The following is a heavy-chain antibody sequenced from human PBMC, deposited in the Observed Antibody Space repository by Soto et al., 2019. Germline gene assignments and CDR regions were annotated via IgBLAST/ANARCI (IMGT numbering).Heavy chain of an antibody. J-gene: IGHJ6*02. CDR1: GFTFNTHS. CDR2: ISSRGTFI. Sequence: PGGSLRLSCAASGFTFNTHSMHWVRQAPGKGLEWVSYISSRGTFIYYADSMKDRFTISRDNAKNSLYLQMNILRVEDTAVYYCASYSAVSTRPYSYAMDFWGRWPTVTGSS. D-gene: IGHD2-2*01. V-gene: IGHV3-21*01. CDR3: ASYSAVSTRPYSYAMDF.